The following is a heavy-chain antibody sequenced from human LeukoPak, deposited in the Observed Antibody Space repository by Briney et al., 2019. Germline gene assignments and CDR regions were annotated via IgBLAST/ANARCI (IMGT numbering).Heavy chain of an antibody. V-gene: IGHV1-3*04. D-gene: IGHD3-10*01. J-gene: IGHJ4*02. CDR2: INTGNGNA. CDR1: GYTFRNYA. Sequence: RASVKVSCKASGYTFRNYAMHWVRQAPGQRLEWMGWINTGNGNAKYPQKFQDRVTITRDTSASTVYMELSSLRSEDTAVCYCARVLLGSVSPTFDYWGQGTLVTVSS. CDR3: ARVLLGSVSPTFDY.